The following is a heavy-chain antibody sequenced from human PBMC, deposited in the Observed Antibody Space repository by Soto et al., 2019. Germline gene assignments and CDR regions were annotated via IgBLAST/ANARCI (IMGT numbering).Heavy chain of an antibody. Sequence: SETLALTCTVSGGSMIRYYWSWIRQPPGRGLEWIGFIYYAGSTKYNPSLNSRVTISVDTSKNQFSLTVTSVTAADTAVYYCARRIVATESLDYRGQGTLXTVSS. D-gene: IGHD5-12*01. CDR2: IYYAGST. CDR3: ARRIVATESLDY. CDR1: GGSMIRYY. J-gene: IGHJ4*02. V-gene: IGHV4-59*08.